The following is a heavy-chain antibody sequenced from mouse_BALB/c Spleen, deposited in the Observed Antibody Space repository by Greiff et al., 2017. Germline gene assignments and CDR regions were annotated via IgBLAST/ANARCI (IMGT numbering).Heavy chain of an antibody. D-gene: IGHD2-14*01. CDR2: IWGDGST. CDR1: GFSLTGYG. V-gene: IGHV2-6-7*01. Sequence: QVQLKESGPGLVAPSQSLSITCTVSGFSLTGYGVNWVRQPPGKGLEWLGMIWGDGSTDYNSALKSRLSISKDNSKSQVFLKMNSLQTDDTARYYCAREGDRYYFDYWGQGTTLTVSS. J-gene: IGHJ2*01. CDR3: AREGDRYYFDY.